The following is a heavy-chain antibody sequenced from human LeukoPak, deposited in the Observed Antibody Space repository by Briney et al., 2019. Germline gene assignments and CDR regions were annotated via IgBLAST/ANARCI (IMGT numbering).Heavy chain of an antibody. Sequence: GRSLRLSCAASGFTFSSYAMHWVRQAPGKGLEWVAVISYDGSNKYYADSVKGRFTISRDNSKNTLYLQMNSLRAEDTAVYYCARDRGYSSSWPLDYWGQGTLVTVSS. J-gene: IGHJ4*02. CDR1: GFTFSSYA. V-gene: IGHV3-30*04. CDR3: ARDRGYSSSWPLDY. D-gene: IGHD6-13*01. CDR2: ISYDGSNK.